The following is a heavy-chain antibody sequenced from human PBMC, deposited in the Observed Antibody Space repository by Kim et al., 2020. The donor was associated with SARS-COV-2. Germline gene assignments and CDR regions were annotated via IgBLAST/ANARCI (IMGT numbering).Heavy chain of an antibody. J-gene: IGHJ4*02. CDR1: GGTFSSYA. CDR3: ARDPLSGDSAPFDY. D-gene: IGHD2-21*02. CDR2: IIPIFGTA. V-gene: IGHV1-69*06. Sequence: SVKVSCKASGGTFSSYAISWVRQAPGQGLEWMGGIIPIFGTANYAQKFQGRVTITADKSTSTAYMELSSLRSEDTAVYYCARDPLSGDSAPFDYWGQGTLVTVSS.